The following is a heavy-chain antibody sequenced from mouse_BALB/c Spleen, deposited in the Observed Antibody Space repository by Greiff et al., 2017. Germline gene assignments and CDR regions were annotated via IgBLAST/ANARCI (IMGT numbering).Heavy chain of an antibody. Sequence: EVMLVESGGGLVKPGGSLKLSCAASGFTFSSFGMHWVRQAPEKGLEWVAYISSGSSTIYYADTVKGRFTISRDNPKNTLFLQMTSLRSEDTAMYYCALYAMDYWGQGTSVTVSS. CDR3: ALYAMDY. CDR2: ISSGSSTI. J-gene: IGHJ4*01. V-gene: IGHV5-17*02. CDR1: GFTFSSFG.